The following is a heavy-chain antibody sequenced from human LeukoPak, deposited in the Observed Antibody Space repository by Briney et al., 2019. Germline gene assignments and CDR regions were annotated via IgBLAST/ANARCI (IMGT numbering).Heavy chain of an antibody. CDR3: ATTNDRGGYQWGDFFDF. CDR1: RGTSNSHA. Sequence: AVHVSYQASRGTSNSHAISWVRQPPVQGLEWMGRISPNLGTTNRAQNFQDRVTLTADKSTNSAYMELTSLTSEDTAVYYCATTNDRGGYQWGDFFDFWGQGTLVTVP. CDR2: ISPNLGTT. V-gene: IGHV1-69*04. J-gene: IGHJ4*02. D-gene: IGHD5-24*01.